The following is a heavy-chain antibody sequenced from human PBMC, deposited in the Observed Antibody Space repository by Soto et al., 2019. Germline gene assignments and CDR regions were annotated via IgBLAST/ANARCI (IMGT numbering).Heavy chain of an antibody. Sequence: PGGSLRLSCAASGFTFSSYAMSWVRQAPGKGLEWVSAISGSGGSTYYADSVKGRFTISRDNSKNTLYLQMNSLRAEDTAVYYCAKDQIWGHCSGGSCYHPDYWGQGTLVTVSS. J-gene: IGHJ4*02. CDR1: GFTFSSYA. CDR2: ISGSGGST. V-gene: IGHV3-23*01. CDR3: AKDQIWGHCSGGSCYHPDY. D-gene: IGHD2-15*01.